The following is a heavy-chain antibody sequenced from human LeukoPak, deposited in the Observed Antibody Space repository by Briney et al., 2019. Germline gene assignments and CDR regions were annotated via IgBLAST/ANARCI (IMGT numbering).Heavy chain of an antibody. J-gene: IGHJ5*02. Sequence: GGSLRLSCAASGFTFSTYSMNWVRQAPGKGLEWVSIISLDGSTEFYADSVKGRFTISRDTASNTMHLEMNNLRIEDTAVYYCMRDYMGWFDPWGQGSLVTVSS. D-gene: IGHD3-10*01. CDR2: ISLDGSTE. CDR3: MRDYMGWFDP. CDR1: GFTFSTYS. V-gene: IGHV3-30*03.